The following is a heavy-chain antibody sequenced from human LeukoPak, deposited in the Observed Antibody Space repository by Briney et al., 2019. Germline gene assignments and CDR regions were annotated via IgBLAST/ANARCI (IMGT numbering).Heavy chain of an antibody. CDR1: GGTFSSYA. V-gene: IGHV1-69*13. CDR2: IIPIFGTA. D-gene: IGHD3-22*01. CDR3: ARSPYYYDSSGYYLYYFDY. J-gene: IGHJ4*02. Sequence: SVKVSCKASGGTFSSYAISWVRQAPGQGLEWMGGIIPIFGTANYAQKFQGRVTITADEPTSTAYMELSSLRSEDTAVYYCARSPYYYDSSGYYLYYFDYWGQGTLVTVSS.